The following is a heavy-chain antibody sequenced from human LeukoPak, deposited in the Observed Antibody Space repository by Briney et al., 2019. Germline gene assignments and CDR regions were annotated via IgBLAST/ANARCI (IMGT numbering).Heavy chain of an antibody. Sequence: ASVKVSCKASGYTFTSYGISWVRQAPGQGLEWMGWISAYNGNTNYAQQFQGRVTMTTDTSTSTAYMELRSLRSDDTAVYYCARGHRTAAYDSTGSDYWGQGTLVTVSS. CDR2: ISAYNGNT. V-gene: IGHV1-18*01. D-gene: IGHD3-22*01. CDR1: GYTFTSYG. J-gene: IGHJ4*02. CDR3: ARGHRTAAYDSTGSDY.